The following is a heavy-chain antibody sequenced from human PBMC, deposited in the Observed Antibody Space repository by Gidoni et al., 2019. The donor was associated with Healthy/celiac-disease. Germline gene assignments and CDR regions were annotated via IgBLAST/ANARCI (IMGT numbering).Heavy chain of an antibody. CDR2: IFSNDEK. D-gene: IGHD6-6*01. J-gene: IGHJ5*02. V-gene: IGHV2-26*01. CDR1: GFSLSKARTG. Sequence: QVTLKEPGPVLVKPTETLTLPCSVSGFSLSKARTGVSWIRQPPGKALGWLAHIFSNDEKSYSTSLKSRLTITKDTAKSQVVLTMTNMDPVDTATYYYARNIAARPSDDWFDPWGQGTLVTVSS. CDR3: ARNIAARPSDDWFDP.